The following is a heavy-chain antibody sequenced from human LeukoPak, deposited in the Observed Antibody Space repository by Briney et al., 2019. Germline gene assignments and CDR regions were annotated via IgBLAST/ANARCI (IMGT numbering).Heavy chain of an antibody. CDR3: ARVKRAYDSSGYSVQAPFYFDY. CDR2: IYHSGST. CDR1: GGSISSSNW. V-gene: IGHV4-4*02. D-gene: IGHD3-22*01. J-gene: IGHJ4*02. Sequence: SETLSLTCAVSGGSISSSNWWSWVRQPPGKGLEWIGEIYHSGSTNYNPSLKSRVTISVDTSKNQFSLKLSSVTAADTAVYYCARVKRAYDSSGYSVQAPFYFDYWGQGTLVTVSS.